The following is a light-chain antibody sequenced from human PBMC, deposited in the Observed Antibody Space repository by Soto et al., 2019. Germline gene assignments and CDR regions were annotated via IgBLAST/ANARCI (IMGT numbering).Light chain of an antibody. Sequence: EIVMTHSPATLSVSPCERATLSFRASQSINNNLAWYQQRPGQAPRLLIFGASTRATGVPARFSGSGSGTEFTLTISSLQAEDFAVYYCQQYNSWPLTFGGGTKVDIK. CDR3: QQYNSWPLT. J-gene: IGKJ4*01. V-gene: IGKV3D-15*01. CDR2: GAS. CDR1: QSINNN.